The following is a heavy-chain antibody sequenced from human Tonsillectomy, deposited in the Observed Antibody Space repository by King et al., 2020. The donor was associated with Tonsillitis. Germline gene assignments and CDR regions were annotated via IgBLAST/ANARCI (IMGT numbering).Heavy chain of an antibody. J-gene: IGHJ4*02. CDR3: AKERAEVDIAVAVFDY. V-gene: IGHV3-23*04. CDR1: GFPLRNYA. D-gene: IGHD6-19*01. CDR2: ISGTGGTT. Sequence: EVQLVESGGGLVQPGGSLRLSCAASGFPLRNYAMSWIRQATGKGLEWVSAISGTGGTTYYADSVRGGFTISRDNSKKTLYLQLTSLRAEDTALYYCAKERAEVDIAVAVFDYWRQGSLVTFSS.